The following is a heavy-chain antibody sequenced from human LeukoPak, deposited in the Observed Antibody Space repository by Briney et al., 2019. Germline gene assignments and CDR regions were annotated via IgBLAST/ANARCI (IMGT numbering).Heavy chain of an antibody. Sequence: SETLSLTCAVYGGSFSGYYWSWIRQPPGKGLEWIGEINHSGSTNYNPSLKSQVTISVDTSKNQFSLKLSSVTAADTAVYYCARGSRWFDPWGQGTLVTVSS. CDR1: GGSFSGYY. J-gene: IGHJ5*02. V-gene: IGHV4-34*01. CDR3: ARGSRWFDP. CDR2: INHSGST.